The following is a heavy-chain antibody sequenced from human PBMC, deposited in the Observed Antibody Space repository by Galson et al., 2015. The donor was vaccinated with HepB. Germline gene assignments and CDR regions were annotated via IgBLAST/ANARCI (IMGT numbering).Heavy chain of an antibody. V-gene: IGHV3-30-3*01. J-gene: IGHJ4*02. D-gene: IGHD3-3*01. CDR3: ARDGGGFGEWLLYLESTSYYFDY. CDR1: GFTFSSYA. Sequence: SLRLSCAASGFTFSSYAMHWVRQAPGKGLEWVAVISYDGSNKYYADSVKGRFTISRDNSKNTLYLQMNSLRAEDTAVYYCARDGGGFGEWLLYLESTSYYFDYWGQGTLVTVSS. CDR2: ISYDGSNK.